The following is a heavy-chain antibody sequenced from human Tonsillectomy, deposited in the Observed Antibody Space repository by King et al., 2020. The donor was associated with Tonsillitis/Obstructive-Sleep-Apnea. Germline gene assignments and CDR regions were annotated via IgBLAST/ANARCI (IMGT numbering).Heavy chain of an antibody. CDR1: GFTFGDYA. J-gene: IGHJ1*01. V-gene: IGHV3-49*05. CDR3: TASYSSGCQWMY. CDR2: IRSKAYGGTT. D-gene: IGHD6-19*01. Sequence: VQLVESGGGLVKPGRSLRLSCTASGFTFGDYAMSWFRQAPGKGLEWVGFIRSKAYGGTTEYAASVKGRFTISRDDSKSIAYLQMNSLKTEDTAVYYCTASYSSGCQWMYWGQGTLVTVSS.